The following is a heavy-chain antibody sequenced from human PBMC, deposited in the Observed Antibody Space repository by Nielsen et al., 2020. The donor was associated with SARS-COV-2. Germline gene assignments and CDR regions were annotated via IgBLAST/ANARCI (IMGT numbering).Heavy chain of an antibody. Sequence: SETLSLTCTVSGGSISSSSYYWGWIRQPPGKGLEWIGSIYYSGSTYYNPSLKSRVTISVDTSKNQFSLKLSSVTAADTAVYYCARGYFGITIFGVVPPPVHGFDPWGQGTLVTVSS. V-gene: IGHV4-39*07. CDR2: IYYSGST. CDR3: ARGYFGITIFGVVPPPVHGFDP. CDR1: GGSISSSSYY. J-gene: IGHJ5*02. D-gene: IGHD3-3*01.